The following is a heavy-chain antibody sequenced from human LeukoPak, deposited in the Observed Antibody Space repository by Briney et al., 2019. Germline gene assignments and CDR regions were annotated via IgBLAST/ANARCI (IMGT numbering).Heavy chain of an antibody. J-gene: IGHJ4*02. CDR3: ARVSKEYYGSGSFDY. V-gene: IGHV1-69*05. Sequence: ASVKVSCKASGATFSSYAISWVRQAPGQGLEWMGRIIPIFGTANYAQKFQGRVTITTDESTSTAYMELSSLRSEDTAVYYCARVSKEYYGSGSFDYWGQGTLVTVSS. D-gene: IGHD3-10*01. CDR2: IIPIFGTA. CDR1: GATFSSYA.